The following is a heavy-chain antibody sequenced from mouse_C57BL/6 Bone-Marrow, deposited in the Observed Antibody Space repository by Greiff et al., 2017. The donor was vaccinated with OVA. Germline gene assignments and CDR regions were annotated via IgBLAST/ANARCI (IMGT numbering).Heavy chain of an antibody. CDR1: GYTFTEYT. CDR3: ARHEGSYGSSPPQAWFAY. CDR2: FYPGSGSI. J-gene: IGHJ3*01. V-gene: IGHV1-62-2*01. Sequence: QVQLQQSGAELVKPGASVKLSCKASGYTFTEYTIHWVKQRSGQGLEWIGWFYPGSGSIKYNENFKDKATLTAAKSSSTVYMELSRLTSEDSAVYFCARHEGSYGSSPPQAWFAYWGKGTLVTVSA. D-gene: IGHD1-1*01.